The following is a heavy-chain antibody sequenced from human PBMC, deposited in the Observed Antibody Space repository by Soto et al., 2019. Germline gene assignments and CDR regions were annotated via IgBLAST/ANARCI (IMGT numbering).Heavy chain of an antibody. V-gene: IGHV4-59*01. J-gene: IGHJ4*02. Sequence: SETLSLTCTVSGGSISSYYWSWIRQPPGEGLEWIGYIYYSGSTNYNPSLKSRVTISVDTSKNQFSLKLSSVTAADTAVYYCARGGVVPAASFDCWGQGTLVTVSS. CDR1: GGSISSYY. CDR2: IYYSGST. D-gene: IGHD2-2*01. CDR3: ARGGVVPAASFDC.